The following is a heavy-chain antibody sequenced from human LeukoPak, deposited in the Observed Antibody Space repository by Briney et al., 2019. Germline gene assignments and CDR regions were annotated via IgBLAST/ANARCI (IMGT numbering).Heavy chain of an antibody. CDR1: GGSISSSNW. CDR3: ARRHYYDSSGFDY. J-gene: IGHJ4*02. Sequence: PSGTLSLTCAVSGGSISSSNWWSWVRQPPGKGLEWIGEIYHSGSTNYNPSLKSRVTISADTSKNQFSLKLSSVTAADTAVYYCARRHYYDSSGFDYWGQGTLVTVSS. CDR2: IYHSGST. V-gene: IGHV4-4*02. D-gene: IGHD3-22*01.